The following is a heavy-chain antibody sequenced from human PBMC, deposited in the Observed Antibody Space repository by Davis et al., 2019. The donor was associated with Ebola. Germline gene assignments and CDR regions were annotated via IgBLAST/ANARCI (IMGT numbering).Heavy chain of an antibody. CDR2: IYYSGST. CDR1: GGSISSSNW. V-gene: IGHV4-59*08. J-gene: IGHJ4*02. CDR3: ARRGYGDYYFDY. D-gene: IGHD4-17*01. Sequence: MPSETLSLTCAVSGGSISSSNWWSWIRQPPGKGLEWIGYIYYSGSTNYNPSLKSRVTISVDTSKNQFSLKLSSVTAADTAVYYCARRGYGDYYFDYWGQGTLVTVSS.